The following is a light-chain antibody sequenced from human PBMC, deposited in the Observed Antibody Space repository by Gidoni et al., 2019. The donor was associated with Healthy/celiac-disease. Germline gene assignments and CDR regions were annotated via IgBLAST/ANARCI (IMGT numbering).Light chain of an antibody. Sequence: DIQMTQSPSILSASVGDRVTITCRASQSINRWLAWYQQKPGKAPKLLIYSASDLEGGVPSRFSGSGSGTEFTLTSSSLQPDDSATYYGQQYNTYTFGQGTKLEIK. V-gene: IGKV1-5*03. CDR2: SAS. CDR3: QQYNTYT. J-gene: IGKJ2*01. CDR1: QSINRW.